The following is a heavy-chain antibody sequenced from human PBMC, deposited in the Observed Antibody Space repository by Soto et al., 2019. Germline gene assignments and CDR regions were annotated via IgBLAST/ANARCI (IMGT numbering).Heavy chain of an antibody. CDR3: TRGESSATAYFYIC. V-gene: IGHV3-49*04. D-gene: IGHD3-16*01. CDR2: IRNQSYQETP. Sequence: PVGSLRLSCTCSVFPFDDFAINWVRQSPGKWLEWVVLIRNQSYQETPEYAAAVKGRFTISRDSSNGIAYLQMRSLRLAPSAVSYCTRGESSATAYFYICWGQGTTVIVSS. J-gene: IGHJ3*01. CDR1: VFPFDDFA.